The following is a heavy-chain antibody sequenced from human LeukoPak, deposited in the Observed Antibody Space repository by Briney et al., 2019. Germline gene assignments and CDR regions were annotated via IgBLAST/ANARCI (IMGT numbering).Heavy chain of an antibody. J-gene: IGHJ4*02. V-gene: IGHV1-2*02. CDR3: ARPIAAAGIRGLYYFDY. CDR2: INPNSGGT. Sequence: GASVKVSCKASGYTFTAHYMHWVRQAPGQGLEWMGWINPNSGGTNYAQKFQGRVTMTRDTSISTAYMELSRLRSDDTAVYYCARPIAAAGIRGLYYFDYWGQGTLVTVSS. CDR1: GYTFTAHY. D-gene: IGHD6-13*01.